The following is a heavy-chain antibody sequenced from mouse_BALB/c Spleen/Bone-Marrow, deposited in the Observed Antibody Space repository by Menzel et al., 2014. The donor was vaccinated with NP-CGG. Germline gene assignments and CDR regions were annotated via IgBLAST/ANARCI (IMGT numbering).Heavy chain of an antibody. CDR3: ARYYYGYYFDY. CDR1: GFNIXDTY. D-gene: IGHD1-1*01. J-gene: IGHJ2*01. V-gene: IGHV14-3*02. CDR2: IDPANGNT. Sequence: EVHLVESGAELVKPGASVKLSCTASGFNIXDTYMHWVKQRPEQGLEWIGRIDPANGNTKYDPKFQGKATITADTSSNTAYLQLSSLTSEDTAVYYCARYYYGYYFDYWGQGTTLTVSS.